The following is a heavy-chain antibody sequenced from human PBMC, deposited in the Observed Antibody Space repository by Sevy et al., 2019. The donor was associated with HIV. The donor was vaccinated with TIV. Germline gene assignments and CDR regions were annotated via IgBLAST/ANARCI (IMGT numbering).Heavy chain of an antibody. J-gene: IGHJ4*02. CDR2: IGSTSSNS. V-gene: IGHV3-48*02. Sequence: GGSLRLSCVASGFTFNSYAMAWVRQAPGKGLEWVSYIGSTSSNSYYADSVRGRFTISRDNAKNSLYLQMNSLRDEDTAVYYCARSNGLPRHYFDYWGQGALVTVSS. CDR1: GFTFNSYA. CDR3: ARSNGLPRHYFDY. D-gene: IGHD4-17*01.